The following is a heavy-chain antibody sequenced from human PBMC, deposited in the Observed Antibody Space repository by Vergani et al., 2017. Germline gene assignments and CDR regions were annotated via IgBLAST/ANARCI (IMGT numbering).Heavy chain of an antibody. Sequence: QVQLQESGPGLVKPSQTLSLTCTVSGGSISSAGFYWSWVRQPAGKELEWIGRVSTSGSTNYNPSRKSRVTMSIDTSKNQFSLKLSSVTAADTAVYYCARSRLERWLHLGYFDYWGQGTLVTVSS. CDR1: GGSISSAGFY. CDR2: VSTSGST. CDR3: ARSRLERWLHLGYFDY. J-gene: IGHJ4*02. V-gene: IGHV4-61*02. D-gene: IGHD5-24*01.